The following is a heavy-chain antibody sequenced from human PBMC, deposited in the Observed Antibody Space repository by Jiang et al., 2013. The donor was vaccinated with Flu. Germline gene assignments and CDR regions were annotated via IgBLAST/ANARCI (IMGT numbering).Heavy chain of an antibody. J-gene: IGHJ4*02. CDR1: GFTFGDFA. D-gene: IGHD3-22*01. Sequence: LLESGGGVVQPGRSLRLSCTTSGFTFGDFAMSWFRQAPGKGLEWINFIRSKTYGGTSDYAASVKGRFTISRDDSEGIAYLQMNGLETEDTAVYYCTRGHYSASRGYTFDYWGQGTLVTVSS. V-gene: IGHV3-49*03. CDR2: IRSKTYGGTS. CDR3: TRGHYSASRGYTFDY.